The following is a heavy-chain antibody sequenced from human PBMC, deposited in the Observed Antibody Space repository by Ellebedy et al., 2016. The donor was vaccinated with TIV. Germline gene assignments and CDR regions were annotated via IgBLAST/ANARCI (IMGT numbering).Heavy chain of an antibody. CDR2: INPSTGSA. J-gene: IGHJ6*02. CDR3: ARDEVWFGEDSVRYYYAMDV. V-gene: IGHV1-46*01. CDR1: GYTFPTYY. D-gene: IGHD3-10*01. Sequence: ASVKVSCKASGYTFPTYYIHWVRQAPGQGLEWMGIINPSTGSANYAQKFQGRVTMTRDTSTRTVYMEVSSLRSEDTAVYYCARDEVWFGEDSVRYYYAMDVWGQGTMLTVSS.